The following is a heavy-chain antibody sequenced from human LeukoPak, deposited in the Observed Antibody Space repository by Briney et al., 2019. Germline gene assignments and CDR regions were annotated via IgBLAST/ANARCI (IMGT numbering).Heavy chain of an antibody. J-gene: IGHJ3*02. CDR2: TYYRSKWYN. V-gene: IGHV6-1*01. Sequence: SQTLSLTCAISGDSVSSNSAAWNWIRQSPSRGLEWLGRTYYRSKWYNDYAVSVKSRITINPDTSKNQFSLQLNSVTPEDTAVYYCAREARGGYSYGYPDAFDIWGQGTMVTVSS. CDR1: GDSVSSNSAA. D-gene: IGHD5-18*01. CDR3: AREARGGYSYGYPDAFDI.